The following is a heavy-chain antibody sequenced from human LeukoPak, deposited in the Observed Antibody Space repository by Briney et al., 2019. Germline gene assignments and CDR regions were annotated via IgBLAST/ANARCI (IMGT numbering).Heavy chain of an antibody. V-gene: IGHV4-38-2*02. D-gene: IGHD3-22*01. CDR1: GGSINTYY. CDR3: ARVRRYYYDSSGYYPFDY. CDR2: IYHSGST. Sequence: SETLSLTCTVSGGSINTYYWGWIRQPPGKGLEWIGSIYHSGSTYYNPSPKSRVTISVDTSKNQFSLKLSSVTAADTAVYYCARVRRYYYDSSGYYPFDYWGQGTLVTVSS. J-gene: IGHJ4*02.